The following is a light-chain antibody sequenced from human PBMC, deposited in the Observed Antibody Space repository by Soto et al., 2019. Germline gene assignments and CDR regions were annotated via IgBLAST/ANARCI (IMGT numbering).Light chain of an antibody. CDR1: SGHSSYI. J-gene: IGLJ2*01. V-gene: IGLV4-60*02. Sequence: QPVLTQSSSASASLGSSVKLTCTLSSGHSSYIIAWHQQQPGKAPRYMMKLEGSGTYNKGSGVPDRFSGSSSGADRYLTISTLQFEDEAEYYCETWDSNTRVFGGGTTLTVL. CDR2: LEGSGTY. CDR3: ETWDSNTRV.